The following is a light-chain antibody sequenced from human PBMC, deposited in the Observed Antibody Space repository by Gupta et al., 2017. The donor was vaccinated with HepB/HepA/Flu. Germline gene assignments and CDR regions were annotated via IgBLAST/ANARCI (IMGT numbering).Light chain of an antibody. V-gene: IGKV1-5*03. CDR2: KAS. J-gene: IGKJ1*01. CDR1: QSISSW. CDR3: QQYRT. Sequence: DIQMTQSPSTLSASVGDRVTITCRASQSISSWLAWYQQKPGKAPKLLIYKASSLESGVPSRFSGSGSGTEFTLTISSLQPEDFATYYCQQYRTFGQGTKVEIK.